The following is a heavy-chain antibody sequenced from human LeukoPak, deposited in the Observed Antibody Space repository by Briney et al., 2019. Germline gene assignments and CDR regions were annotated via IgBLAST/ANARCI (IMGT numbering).Heavy chain of an antibody. D-gene: IGHD3-22*01. CDR1: SGSISSGDSY. V-gene: IGHV4-30-4*01. CDR2: IYYSGNT. J-gene: IGHJ4*02. Sequence: SQTLSLTCTVSSGSISSGDSYWSGVRQPPGKGLEWIGNIYYSGNTYYKPSLKSRVTISVDTSKNQFSLKLSSVTATDTAVYYCVGYGVVTDYWGQGTLVTVSS. CDR3: VGYGVVTDY.